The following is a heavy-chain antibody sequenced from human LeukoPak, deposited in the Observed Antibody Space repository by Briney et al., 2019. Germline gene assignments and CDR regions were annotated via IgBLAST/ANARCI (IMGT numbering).Heavy chain of an antibody. D-gene: IGHD3-16*02. CDR1: GFTFTSYS. CDR3: AKARDSLGELSFH. V-gene: IGHV3-23*01. J-gene: IGHJ4*02. CDR2: TSDRGDYT. Sequence: GGSLRLSCAASGFTFTSYSMSWVRQAPGKGLEWVSGTSDRGDYTYYADSVKGRFTISRDSSKNTLFLQMNSLRVEDTAVYYCAKARDSLGELSFHGGQGTLVIVSS.